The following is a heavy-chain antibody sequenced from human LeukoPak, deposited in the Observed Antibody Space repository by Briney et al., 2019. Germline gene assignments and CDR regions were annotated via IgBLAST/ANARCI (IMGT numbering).Heavy chain of an antibody. Sequence: GGSLRLSCASSGFTFNNYAMTWVRQAPGKGLEWVSSITASGGSTYCADSVKGRFTISRDNSKNTLYLQMSSLRAEDTAVYYCARDFPTSGIVTIFDYWGQGTLVTVSS. CDR3: ARDFPTSGIVTIFDY. D-gene: IGHD1-1*01. J-gene: IGHJ4*02. V-gene: IGHV3-23*01. CDR2: ITASGGST. CDR1: GFTFNNYA.